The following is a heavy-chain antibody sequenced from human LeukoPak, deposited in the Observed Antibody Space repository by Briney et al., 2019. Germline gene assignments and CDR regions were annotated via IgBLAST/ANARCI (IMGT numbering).Heavy chain of an antibody. D-gene: IGHD3-10*01. CDR2: IYYSGTT. V-gene: IGHV4-59*01. J-gene: IGHJ4*02. CDR3: ARSPGSGSYYNVDYFDY. CDR1: GGSISSFF. Sequence: SETLSLTCTVSGGSISSFFWSWIRQPPGKGLEWIGYIYYSGTTNYNPSLKSRVIISVDTSKNQFSLKLSSVTAADTAVYYCARSPGSGSYYNVDYFDYWGQGTLVTVSS.